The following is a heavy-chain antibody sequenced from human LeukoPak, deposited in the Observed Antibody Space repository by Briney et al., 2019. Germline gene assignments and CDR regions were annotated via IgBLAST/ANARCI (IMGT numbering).Heavy chain of an antibody. CDR3: ARVGSYWRSGMDV. CDR2: IGTAGDT. Sequence: GGSLRLSCAASGFTFSSYDVHWVRQATGKGLEWVSAIGTAGDTYYPGSVKGRFTISRENAKNSLYLQMNSLRAGDTAVYYCARVGSYWRSGMDVWGQGTTVTVSS. D-gene: IGHD1-26*01. J-gene: IGHJ6*02. V-gene: IGHV3-13*01. CDR1: GFTFSSYD.